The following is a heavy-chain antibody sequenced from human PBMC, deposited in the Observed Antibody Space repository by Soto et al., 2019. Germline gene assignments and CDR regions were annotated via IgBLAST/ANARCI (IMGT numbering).Heavy chain of an antibody. Sequence: GGSLRLSCAASGFTFSSHSMNWVRQAPGRGLEWISYITSTSITIYYADSVKGRFTISRDNAQNSLYLQMNSLREEDTAVYYCARGYRDNSGYYYFDYWGQGTLVTVSS. CDR3: ARGYRDNSGYYYFDY. J-gene: IGHJ4*02. V-gene: IGHV3-48*02. D-gene: IGHD3-22*01. CDR2: ITSTSITI. CDR1: GFTFSSHS.